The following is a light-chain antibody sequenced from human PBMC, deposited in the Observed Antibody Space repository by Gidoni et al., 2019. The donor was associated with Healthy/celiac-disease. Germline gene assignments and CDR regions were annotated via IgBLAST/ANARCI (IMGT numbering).Light chain of an antibody. Sequence: ELVLTQSPATLSLSPGESATRSRRASQSVSRYLAWYQQKPGQAPRLLIYDASNRATGIPARFSGSGSGTDFTLTISSLEPEDFAVYYCQQRSNWPPWTFXXXTKVEIK. J-gene: IGKJ1*01. CDR2: DAS. CDR3: QQRSNWPPWT. CDR1: QSVSRY. V-gene: IGKV3-11*01.